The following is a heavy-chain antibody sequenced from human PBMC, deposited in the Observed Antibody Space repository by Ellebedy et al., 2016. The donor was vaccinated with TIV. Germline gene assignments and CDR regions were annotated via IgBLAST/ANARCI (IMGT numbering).Heavy chain of an antibody. CDR1: GGSFSGYY. CDR2: INHSGST. Sequence: MPSETLSLTCAVYGGSFSGYYWSWIRQPPGKGLEWIGEINHSGSTNYNPSLKSRVTISVDTSKNHFSLKLSSVTAADTAVYYCARAAYGSGSSIFDYWGQGTLVTVSS. J-gene: IGHJ4*02. CDR3: ARAAYGSGSSIFDY. V-gene: IGHV4-34*01. D-gene: IGHD3-10*01.